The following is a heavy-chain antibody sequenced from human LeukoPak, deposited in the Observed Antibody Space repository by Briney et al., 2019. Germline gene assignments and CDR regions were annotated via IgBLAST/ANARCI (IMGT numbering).Heavy chain of an antibody. CDR1: GYTFTSYA. Sequence: SVKVSCKASGYTFTSYAISWVRQAPGQGLEWMGGIIPIFGTANYAQKFRGRVTITADKSTRTAYMELSSLRSEDTAVYYCARARDCSSTSCQSFDYWGQGTLVTVSS. CDR2: IIPIFGTA. J-gene: IGHJ4*02. CDR3: ARARDCSSTSCQSFDY. D-gene: IGHD2-2*01. V-gene: IGHV1-69*06.